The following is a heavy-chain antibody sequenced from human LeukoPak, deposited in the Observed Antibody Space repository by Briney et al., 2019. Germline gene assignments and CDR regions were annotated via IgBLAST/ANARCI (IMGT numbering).Heavy chain of an antibody. D-gene: IGHD6-19*01. CDR1: GFTFSSFG. J-gene: IGHJ4*02. CDR2: IWYDGSDK. V-gene: IGHV3-33*06. Sequence: GRSLRLSCAASGFTFSSFGMHWVRQAPGKGLEWVAVIWYDGSDKYYADSVKGRFTISRDNSKNTLYLQMNSLRAEDTAVYYCAKIPEIYSSGWYYFDHWGQRTLVTVSS. CDR3: AKIPEIYSSGWYYFDH.